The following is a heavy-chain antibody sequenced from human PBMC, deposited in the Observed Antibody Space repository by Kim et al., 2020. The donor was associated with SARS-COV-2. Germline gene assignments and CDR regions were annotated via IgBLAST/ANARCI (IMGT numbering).Heavy chain of an antibody. CDR2: IGGSGGST. Sequence: GGSLRLSCAASGFTFNIYAMSWVRQAPGKGLEWVSGIGGSGGSTYYADSVRGRFTISRDNSKNTLYLQMNSLRAEDTALYYCATRRGGTYYSPFDYWGQG. CDR3: ATRRGGTYYSPFDY. V-gene: IGHV3-23*01. J-gene: IGHJ4*02. CDR1: GFTFNIYA. D-gene: IGHD1-26*01.